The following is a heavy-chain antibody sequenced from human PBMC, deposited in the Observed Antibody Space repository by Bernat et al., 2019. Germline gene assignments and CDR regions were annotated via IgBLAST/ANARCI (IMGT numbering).Heavy chain of an antibody. CDR2: ISSSSSYT. CDR3: ATPISSAFDV. Sequence: QVQLVESGGGLVKPGGSLILSCAASGFTFSYYYMSWIRQAPVKGLEWVSCISSSSSYTNYADSMKGRFTITRDNAKNSQCLQMNSLRAEDTAVYYCATPISSAFDVWGQGTMVTVSS. J-gene: IGHJ3*01. D-gene: IGHD2-21*01. CDR1: GFTFSYYY. V-gene: IGHV3-11*06.